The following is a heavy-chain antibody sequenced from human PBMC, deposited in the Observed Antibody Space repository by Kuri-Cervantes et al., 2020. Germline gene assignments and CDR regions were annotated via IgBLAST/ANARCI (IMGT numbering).Heavy chain of an antibody. V-gene: IGHV1-69*01. D-gene: IGHD2/OR15-2a*01. J-gene: IGHJ5*02. CDR2: IIPIFGTA. Sequence: KISCKASGGTFSSYAISWVRQAPGQGLEWMGGIIPIFGTANYAQKFQGRVTITADESTSTAYMELSSLRSEDTAVYYCATAGTAFTIYDGLNWFDPWGQGTLVTVSS. CDR1: GGTFSSYA. CDR3: ATAGTAFTIYDGLNWFDP.